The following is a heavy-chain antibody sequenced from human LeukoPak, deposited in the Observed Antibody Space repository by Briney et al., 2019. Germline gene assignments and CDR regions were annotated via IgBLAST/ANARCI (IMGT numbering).Heavy chain of an antibody. J-gene: IGHJ4*02. CDR1: GFTFSSYA. Sequence: QTGGSLRLSCAASGFTFSSYAMSWVRQAPGKGLEWVSAISGSGGSTYYADSVKGRFTISRDNSKNTLYLQLSSLRAEDTAVYYCAKGVGYCSGGSCQQFDYWGQGTLVTVSS. CDR3: AKGVGYCSGGSCQQFDY. D-gene: IGHD2-15*01. V-gene: IGHV3-23*01. CDR2: ISGSGGST.